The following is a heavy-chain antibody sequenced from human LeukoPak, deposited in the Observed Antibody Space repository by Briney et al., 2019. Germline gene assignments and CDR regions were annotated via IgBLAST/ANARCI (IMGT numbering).Heavy chain of an antibody. V-gene: IGHV2-5*02. CDR1: GFSLSTSGVG. Sequence: SGPTLVKPTQTLTLTCTFSGFSLSTSGVGVGWIRQPPGKALEWLALIYWDDDKRYSPSLKSRLTITKDTSKNQVVLTMTNMDPVGTATYYCAHRTIFGVFDPWGQGTLVTASS. CDR3: AHRTIFGVFDP. J-gene: IGHJ5*02. CDR2: IYWDDDK. D-gene: IGHD3-3*01.